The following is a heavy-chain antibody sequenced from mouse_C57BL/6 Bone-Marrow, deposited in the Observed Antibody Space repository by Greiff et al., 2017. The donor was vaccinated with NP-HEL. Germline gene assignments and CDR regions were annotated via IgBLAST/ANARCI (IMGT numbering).Heavy chain of an antibody. D-gene: IGHD2-5*01. CDR1: GYAFSSSW. V-gene: IGHV1-82*01. CDR2: IYPGDGDT. Sequence: VQLQESGPELVKPGASVKISCKASGYAFSSSWMNWVKQRPGKGLEWIGRIYPGDGDTNYNGKFKGKATLTADKSSSTAYMQLSSLTSEDSAVYFCARVAYSTFDYWGQGTTLTVSS. CDR3: ARVAYSTFDY. J-gene: IGHJ2*01.